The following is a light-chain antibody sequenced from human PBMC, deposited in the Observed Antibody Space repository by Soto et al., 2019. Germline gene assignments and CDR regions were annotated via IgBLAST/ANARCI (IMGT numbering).Light chain of an antibody. CDR1: QNIKTY. V-gene: IGKV1-39*01. CDR3: QQSFSSPPWT. Sequence: DIQMNQSPSSLSASVGDSVTITCRASQNIKTYLNWYQQTPGKAPNLLIYAASSLHSGVPSRFSGSGSGTDFTLTISSLQPEDFATYYCQQSFSSPPWTFGQGTTVEIK. J-gene: IGKJ1*01. CDR2: AAS.